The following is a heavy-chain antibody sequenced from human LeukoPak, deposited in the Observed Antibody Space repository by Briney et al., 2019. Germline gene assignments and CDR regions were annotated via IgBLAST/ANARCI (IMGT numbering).Heavy chain of an antibody. CDR2: ISGSGGSK. V-gene: IGHV3-23*01. CDR3: AKDQRYFGSGSDSYFDY. J-gene: IGHJ4*02. CDR1: GFTFSSYA. Sequence: PGGSLRLSCAASGFTFSSYAMSCVRQAPGKGLEWVSGISGSGGSKYFADSVKGRFTISRDNSKNTLYLQMNSLRAEDTAVYYCAKDQRYFGSGSDSYFDYWGQGTLVTVSS. D-gene: IGHD3-10*01.